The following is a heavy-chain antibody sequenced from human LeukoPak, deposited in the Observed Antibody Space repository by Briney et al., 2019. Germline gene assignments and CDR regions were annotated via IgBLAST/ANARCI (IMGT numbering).Heavy chain of an antibody. CDR2: IIPIFGTA. D-gene: IGHD2-2*03. CDR1: GGTFSSYA. Sequence: SVKVSCKASGGTFSSYAISWVRQAPGQGLEWMGGIIPIFGTANYAQKFQGRVTITADESTSTAYMELSSLRSEDTAVYYCARLGSVVVGDWFDPWGQGTLVTVSS. J-gene: IGHJ5*02. V-gene: IGHV1-69*13. CDR3: ARLGSVVVGDWFDP.